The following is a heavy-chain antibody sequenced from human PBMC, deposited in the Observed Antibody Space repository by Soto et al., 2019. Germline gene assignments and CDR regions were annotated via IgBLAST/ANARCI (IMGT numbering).Heavy chain of an antibody. CDR1: GGSVSSNDYS. J-gene: IGHJ4*02. CDR2: IYYSGST. V-gene: IGHV4-61*05. CDR3: ARRYGGNFDY. D-gene: IGHD3-16*01. Sequence: SETLSLTCTVSGGSVSSNDYSWGWVRQPPGKGLEWIGYIYYSGSTNYNPSLKSRVTISIDRSKNQFSLKLSSVTAADTAVYYCARRYGGNFDYWGQGTLVTVSS.